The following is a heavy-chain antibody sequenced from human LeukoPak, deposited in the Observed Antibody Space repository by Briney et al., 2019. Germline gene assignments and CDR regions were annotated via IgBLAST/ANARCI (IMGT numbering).Heavy chain of an antibody. V-gene: IGHV4-39*01. D-gene: IGHD6-13*01. J-gene: IGHJ4*02. CDR3: ARRSSSWSSPFDY. Sequence: SETLSLTCTVSGGSISSSSYYWGWIRQPPGKGLEWIGSIYYSGSTYYNPSLKSRVTISVDTSKNQFSLKLSSVTAADTAVYYCARRSSSWSSPFDYWGQGTLVTVPS. CDR1: GGSISSSSYY. CDR2: IYYSGST.